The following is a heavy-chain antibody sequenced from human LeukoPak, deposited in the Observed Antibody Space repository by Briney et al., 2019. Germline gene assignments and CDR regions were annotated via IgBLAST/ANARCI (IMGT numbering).Heavy chain of an antibody. CDR3: ARDGRQWLVSYFDY. J-gene: IGHJ4*02. Sequence: GGSLRLSCAASGFTFSSYEMNWVRQAPGKGLEWVSYISSSGSTIYYADSVKGRFTISGDNAKNSLYLQMNSLRAEDTAVYYCARDGRQWLVSYFDYWGQGTLVTVSS. D-gene: IGHD6-19*01. V-gene: IGHV3-48*03. CDR2: ISSSGSTI. CDR1: GFTFSSYE.